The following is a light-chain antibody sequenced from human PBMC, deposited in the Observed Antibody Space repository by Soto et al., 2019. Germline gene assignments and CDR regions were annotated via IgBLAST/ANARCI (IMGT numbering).Light chain of an antibody. Sequence: QSALTQPASVSGSPGQSITISCTGTSSDVGGYNHVSWYQQHPGKAPKLIIFEVRNRPSGVSDRFSASKSGNTASLTISGLQTEDEAVYYCSSYASSSPYAFGNGTKVT. V-gene: IGLV2-14*01. CDR2: EVR. CDR1: SSDVGGYNH. CDR3: SSYASSSPYA. J-gene: IGLJ1*01.